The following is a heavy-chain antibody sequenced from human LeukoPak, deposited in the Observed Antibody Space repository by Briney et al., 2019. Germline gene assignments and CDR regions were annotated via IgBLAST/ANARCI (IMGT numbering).Heavy chain of an antibody. CDR3: ARELSGSISRHFDY. Sequence: GGSLRLSCAASGFTFSNYRMHWVRQAPGKGPVWVSRINTDGNITTYADSVKGRFSISRDNAKNALYLQMNSLRAEDTAVFYCARELSGSISRHFDYWGQGTLVTVSS. CDR1: GFTFSNYR. D-gene: IGHD2-15*01. CDR2: INTDGNIT. V-gene: IGHV3-74*01. J-gene: IGHJ4*02.